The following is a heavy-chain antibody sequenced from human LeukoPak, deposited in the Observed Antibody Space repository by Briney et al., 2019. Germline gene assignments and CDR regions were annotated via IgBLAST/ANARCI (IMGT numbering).Heavy chain of an antibody. D-gene: IGHD6-13*01. J-gene: IGHJ6*02. V-gene: IGHV4-59*12. CDR2: IYYSGST. CDR1: GGSISSYY. Sequence: SETLSLTCSVSGGSISSYYWSWIRQPPGKGLEWIAYIYYSGSTNYNPSLKSRVTISLDTSKNQFSLKLSSVTAADTAVYYCARVIAAAGSTYYYYYYGMDVWGQGTTVTVSS. CDR3: ARVIAAAGSTYYYYYYGMDV.